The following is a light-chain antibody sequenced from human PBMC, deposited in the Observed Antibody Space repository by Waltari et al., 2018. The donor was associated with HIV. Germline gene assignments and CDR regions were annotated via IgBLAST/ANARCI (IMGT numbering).Light chain of an antibody. V-gene: IGLV2-23*02. CDR2: EFP. J-gene: IGLJ3*02. Sequence: QSALTQPASVSGSPGQSITVSCTGTSSDVGTYDLVSWYQQHPGKAPKLMIYEFPTRPPGVSNRFPGSKSGNTASLTVSGLQADDEAEYYCCSYRGSNTWVFGGGTKVTVL. CDR1: SSDVGTYDL. CDR3: CSYRGSNTWV.